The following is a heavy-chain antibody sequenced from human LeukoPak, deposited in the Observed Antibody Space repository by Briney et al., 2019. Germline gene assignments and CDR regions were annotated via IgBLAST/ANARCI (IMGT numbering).Heavy chain of an antibody. CDR3: ARHVAIDWYYFDY. Sequence: TSETLSLTCTVSGGSISSYYWSWIRQPPGKGLEWIGYIYYSGSTNYNPSLKSRVTISVDTSKNQFSLKLSSVTAADTAVYYCARHVAIDWYYFDYWGQGTLVTVSS. CDR2: IYYSGST. CDR1: GGSISSYY. J-gene: IGHJ4*02. D-gene: IGHD2-21*01. V-gene: IGHV4-59*08.